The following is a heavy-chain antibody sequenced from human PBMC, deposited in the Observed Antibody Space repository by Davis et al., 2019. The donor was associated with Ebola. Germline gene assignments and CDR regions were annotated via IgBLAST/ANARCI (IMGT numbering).Heavy chain of an antibody. V-gene: IGHV5-51*01. CDR3: VRLPYTFGLLDS. Sequence: KVSCKGSGYSFTSYWIGWVRQMPGKGLEWMGIIYPGDSDTRYSPSFQGQVTISADKSISTAYLQWSSLKASDTAMFYCVRLPYTFGLLDSWGQGTLVTVSS. CDR1: GYSFTSYW. J-gene: IGHJ5*01. D-gene: IGHD5-18*01. CDR2: IYPGDSDT.